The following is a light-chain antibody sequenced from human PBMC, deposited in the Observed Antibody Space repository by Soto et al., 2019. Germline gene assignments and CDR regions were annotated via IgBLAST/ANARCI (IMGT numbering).Light chain of an antibody. CDR2: DTS. V-gene: IGKV3-20*01. Sequence: EIVLTQSPGTLSLSPGERATLSCRASQSLTDNYLAWYQQKPGQAPRLLIYDTSSRATGVPDGFSGSGSGTDFTLTISRLEPEDFAVYYCQKGGNSFGGGTKVEI. CDR3: QKGGNS. J-gene: IGKJ4*01. CDR1: QSLTDNY.